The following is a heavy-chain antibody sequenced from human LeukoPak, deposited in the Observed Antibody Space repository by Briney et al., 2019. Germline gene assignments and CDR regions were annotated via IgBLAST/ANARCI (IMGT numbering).Heavy chain of an antibody. V-gene: IGHV3-15*07. CDR2: IRSKADGGTP. D-gene: IGHD3-22*01. CDR3: AREKLYYDSSGLDY. Sequence: GGSLRLSCAASGFSFSDAWMNWVRQAPGKGLEWVGHIRSKADGGTPDYIAPVKGRFTISRDDSKDTLYLQMNSLNTEDTAVYYCAREKLYYDSSGLDYWGQGTLVTVSS. J-gene: IGHJ4*02. CDR1: GFSFSDAW.